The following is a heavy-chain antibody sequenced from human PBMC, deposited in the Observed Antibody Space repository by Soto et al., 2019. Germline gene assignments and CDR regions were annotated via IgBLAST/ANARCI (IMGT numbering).Heavy chain of an antibody. CDR2: IYHSGST. J-gene: IGHJ4*02. Sequence: PSETLALTCAVSGGSISSGGYSWSWIRQPPGKGLEWIGYIYHSGSTYYNPSLKSRVTISVDRSKNQFSLKLSSVTAADTAVYYCARDRLDYYDSSGYYGYWGQGTLVTVSS. CDR1: GGSISSGGYS. V-gene: IGHV4-30-2*01. D-gene: IGHD3-22*01. CDR3: ARDRLDYYDSSGYYGY.